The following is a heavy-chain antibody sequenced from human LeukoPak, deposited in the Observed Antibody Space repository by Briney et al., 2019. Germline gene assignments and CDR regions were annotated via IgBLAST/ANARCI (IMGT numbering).Heavy chain of an antibody. V-gene: IGHV3-7*01. Sequence: GGSLRLSYAASGFTFSSYWMTWVRQAPGKGLEWVANIKQDGSEKYYVDSVKGRFTISRDNAKNSLYLQMNSLRAEDTAVYYCARGGLRIAAAVWGQGTLVTVSS. CDR1: GFTFSSYW. J-gene: IGHJ4*02. CDR2: IKQDGSEK. CDR3: ARGGLRIAAAV. D-gene: IGHD6-13*01.